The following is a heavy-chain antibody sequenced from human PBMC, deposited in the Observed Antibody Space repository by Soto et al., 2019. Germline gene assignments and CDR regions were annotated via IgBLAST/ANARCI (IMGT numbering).Heavy chain of an antibody. CDR2: INPNSGGT. CDR3: ARAVSSLLYFFDY. Sequence: ASVKVSCRASGYTFTDSYIHWVRQAPGQGLEWMGWINPNSGGTNYAQRFQDRVTMTRDTSISTVYMDLRRLRSDDTAAYYCARAVSSLLYFFDYWGQGTLVTVSS. J-gene: IGHJ4*02. CDR1: GYTFTDSY. V-gene: IGHV1-2*02.